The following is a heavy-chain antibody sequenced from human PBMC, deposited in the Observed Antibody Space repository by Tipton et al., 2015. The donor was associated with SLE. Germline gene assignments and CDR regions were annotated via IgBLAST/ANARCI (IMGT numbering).Heavy chain of an antibody. CDR2: MYHSGST. Sequence: TLSLTCTVSGGSIRSHYWSWIRQPPGKGMEWIGYMYHSGSTKYNHSLKSRVTISLDTSKNQVSLKLTSGTAADTAVYYCARGWYSRNWEWWFDPWGQGTLVTVSS. D-gene: IGHD6-13*01. CDR3: ARGWYSRNWEWWFDP. J-gene: IGHJ5*02. V-gene: IGHV4-59*11. CDR1: GGSIRSHY.